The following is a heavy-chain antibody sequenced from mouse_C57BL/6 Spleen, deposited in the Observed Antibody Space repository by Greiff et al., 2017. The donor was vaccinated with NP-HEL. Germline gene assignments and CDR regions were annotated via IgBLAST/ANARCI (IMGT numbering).Heavy chain of an antibody. Sequence: VKLQESGAELARPGASVKMSCKASGYTFTSYTMHWVKQRPGQGLEWIGYINPSSGYTKYNQKFKDKATLTADKSSSTAYMQLSSLTSEDSAVYYCARGAYGSVFDYWGQGTTLTVSS. D-gene: IGHD1-1*01. J-gene: IGHJ2*01. CDR1: GYTFTSYT. CDR2: INPSSGYT. V-gene: IGHV1-4*01. CDR3: ARGAYGSVFDY.